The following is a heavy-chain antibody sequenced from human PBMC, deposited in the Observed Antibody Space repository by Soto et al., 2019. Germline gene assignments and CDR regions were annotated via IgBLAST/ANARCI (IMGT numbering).Heavy chain of an antibody. CDR3: ARRGRIMITFGGYGMDV. V-gene: IGHV4-34*01. Sequence: QVQLQQWGAGLLKPSETLSLTCAVYGGSFSGYYWSWIRQPPGQGLEWIGEINHSGSTNYNPSLKSRVTISVDTSKNQFSLKLSSVTAADTAVYYCARRGRIMITFGGYGMDVWGQGTTVTVSS. J-gene: IGHJ6*02. CDR2: INHSGST. D-gene: IGHD3-16*01. CDR1: GGSFSGYY.